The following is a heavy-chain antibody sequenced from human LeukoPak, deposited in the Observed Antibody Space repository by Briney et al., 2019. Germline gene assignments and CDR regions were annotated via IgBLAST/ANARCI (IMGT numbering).Heavy chain of an antibody. CDR2: IYTSGST. Sequence: SDTLSLTCTVSGGSISRYYWSWIRQPAGKGLEWIGRIYTSGSTNYTPSLKSRVTMSIDTSKNQFSLKLSSVTAADTAVYYCARGPTFGALWVDYWGQGTLVTVSS. D-gene: IGHD3-16*01. CDR3: ARGPTFGALWVDY. V-gene: IGHV4-4*07. CDR1: GGSISRYY. J-gene: IGHJ4*02.